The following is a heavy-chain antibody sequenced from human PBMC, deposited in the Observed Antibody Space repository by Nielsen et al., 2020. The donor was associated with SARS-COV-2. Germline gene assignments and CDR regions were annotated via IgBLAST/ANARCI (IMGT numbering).Heavy chain of an antibody. V-gene: IGHV3-7*05. D-gene: IGHD6-19*01. Sequence: GGSLRLSCAASGFTFSDYAMSWVRQAPGKGLEWVANIKQDGSEKYYVDSVKGRFTISRDNAKNSLYLQMNSLRAEDTAVYYCARFVVDSSGWYESYYYYYYMDVWGKGTTVTVSS. CDR2: IKQDGSEK. J-gene: IGHJ6*03. CDR3: ARFVVDSSGWYESYYYYYYMDV. CDR1: GFTFSDYA.